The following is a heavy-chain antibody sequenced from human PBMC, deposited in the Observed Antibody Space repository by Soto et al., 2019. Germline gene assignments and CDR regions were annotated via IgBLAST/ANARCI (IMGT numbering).Heavy chain of an antibody. CDR3: AKGIKYYYDSSALNAFEI. V-gene: IGHV3-23*01. J-gene: IGHJ3*02. Sequence: PGGSLRLSCAASGFTFSSYAMSWVRQAPGKGLEWVSGISGSGGSTYYADSVKGRFTISRDNSKNTLYLQMNSLRAEDTAVYYCAKGIKYYYDSSALNAFEIWGQGTMVTVSS. CDR2: ISGSGGST. CDR1: GFTFSSYA. D-gene: IGHD3-22*01.